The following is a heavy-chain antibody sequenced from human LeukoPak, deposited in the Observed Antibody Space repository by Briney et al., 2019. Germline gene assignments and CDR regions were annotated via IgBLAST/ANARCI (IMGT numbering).Heavy chain of an antibody. Sequence: AGGSLRLSCAASGFTFSNYDMHWVRQVIGKGLEWVSAIGTAGDTYYAGSVRGRFTISRENAKNSLYLQMNSLRAGDTAVYYCTTGYSSSWYDYWGQGTLVTVSS. CDR2: IGTAGDT. V-gene: IGHV3-13*01. CDR3: TTGYSSSWYDY. J-gene: IGHJ4*02. D-gene: IGHD6-13*01. CDR1: GFTFSNYD.